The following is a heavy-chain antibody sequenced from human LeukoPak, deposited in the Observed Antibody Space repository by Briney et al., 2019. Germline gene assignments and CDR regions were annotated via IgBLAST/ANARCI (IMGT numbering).Heavy chain of an antibody. D-gene: IGHD2-15*01. CDR1: GYTFTGYY. CDR2: INPNSGGT. CDR3: ASLAGGSGRDY. J-gene: IGHJ4*02. Sequence: GASVTVSCTASGYTFTGYYMHWVRQAPGQGLEWMGWINPNSGGTNYAQKFQGRVTMTRDTSISTTYMELSRLRSDDTAVYYCASLAGGSGRDYWGQGTLVTVSS. V-gene: IGHV1-2*02.